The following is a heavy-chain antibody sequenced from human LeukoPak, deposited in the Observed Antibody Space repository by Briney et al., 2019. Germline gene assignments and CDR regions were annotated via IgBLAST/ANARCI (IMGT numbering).Heavy chain of an antibody. Sequence: GGSLRLSCAASGFTFSSYAMHWVRQAPGKGLEYVSAISSNGGSTYYANSVKGRFTISRDNSKNTLYLQMGSLRAVDMAVYYCARGLGAEPFDYWGQGTLVTVSS. CDR2: ISSNGGST. D-gene: IGHD1-26*01. CDR1: GFTFSSYA. J-gene: IGHJ4*02. CDR3: ARGLGAEPFDY. V-gene: IGHV3-64*01.